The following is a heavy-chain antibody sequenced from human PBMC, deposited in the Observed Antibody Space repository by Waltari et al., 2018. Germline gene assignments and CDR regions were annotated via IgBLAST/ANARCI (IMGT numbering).Heavy chain of an antibody. CDR3: ARRGKYCSSTSGYLIGWFDP. D-gene: IGHD2-2*01. Sequence: QVQLQQSGAGLLKPSETLSLTCAVYRGSFGGYDWSWILQPPGKGLEWIGEINHSGSTNYNPSLKSRVTISVDTSKNQFSLKLSSVTAADTAVYYCARRGKYCSSTSGYLIGWFDPWGQGTLVTVSS. V-gene: IGHV4-34*01. CDR1: RGSFGGYD. CDR2: INHSGST. J-gene: IGHJ5*02.